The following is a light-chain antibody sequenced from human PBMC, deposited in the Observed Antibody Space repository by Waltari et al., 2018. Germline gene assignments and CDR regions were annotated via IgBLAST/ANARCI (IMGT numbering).Light chain of an antibody. J-gene: IGLJ3*02. V-gene: IGLV1-44*01. CDR2: DNN. CDR3: ATWDANLNAL. Sequence: QSELTQPPSASGTPGQTVTISCSGSSANVGSNTVNWYQQLPGTAPKLLIYDNNQRPSGVPDRFSGSKSGTSASLAISELQSEDEAAYYCATWDANLNALFGGGTKLTVL. CDR1: SANVGSNT.